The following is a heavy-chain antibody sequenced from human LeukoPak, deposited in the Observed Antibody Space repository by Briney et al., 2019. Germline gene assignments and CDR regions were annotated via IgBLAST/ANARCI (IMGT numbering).Heavy chain of an antibody. CDR2: IYYSGST. CDR1: GGSISSSGYY. J-gene: IGHJ6*02. CDR3: ARGGGYDFWSGYYKAGRYYYYGMDV. Sequence: SETLSLTCTVSGGSISSSGYYWGWIRQPPGKGLEWIGSIYYSGSTYYNPSLKSRVTISVDTSKNQFSLKLSSVTAADTAVYYCARGGGYDFWSGYYKAGRYYYYGMDVWGQGTTVTVSS. D-gene: IGHD3-3*01. V-gene: IGHV4-39*07.